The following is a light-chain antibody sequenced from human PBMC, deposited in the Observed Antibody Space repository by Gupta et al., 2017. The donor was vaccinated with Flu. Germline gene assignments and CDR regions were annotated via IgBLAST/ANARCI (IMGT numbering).Light chain of an antibody. J-gene: IGLJ3*02. CDR1: SGSVSTSDY. V-gene: IGLV8-61*01. CDR2: STH. CDR3: VLYMGSGML. Sequence: SSGSVSTSDYPNWYQQAPGQAPRTLIYSTHSRSSGVPDRFSGSILGNKAAITITGAQADDESHYHCVLYMGSGMLFGGGTKLTVL.